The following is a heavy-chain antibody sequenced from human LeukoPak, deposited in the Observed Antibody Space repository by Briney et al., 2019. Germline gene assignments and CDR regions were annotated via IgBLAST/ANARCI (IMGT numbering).Heavy chain of an antibody. CDR2: FDPEDGET. CDR3: ATGDYDSSGYSRIRLDY. CDR1: GYTLTELS. D-gene: IGHD3-22*01. J-gene: IGHJ4*02. Sequence: GASVKVSCKVSGYTLTELSMHGVRQAPRKGLEWMGGFDPEDGETIYAQKFQGRVTMTEDTSTDTAYMELSSLRSEDTAVYYCATGDYDSSGYSRIRLDYWGQGTLVTVS. V-gene: IGHV1-24*01.